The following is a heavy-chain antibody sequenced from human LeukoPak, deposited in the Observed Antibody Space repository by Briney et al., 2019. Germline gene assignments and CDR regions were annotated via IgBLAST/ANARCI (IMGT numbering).Heavy chain of an antibody. CDR1: GFTFSRNV. CDR3: AKGGIPTGPYYYFYYMDV. D-gene: IGHD3/OR15-3a*01. V-gene: IGHV3-30*01. J-gene: IGHJ6*03. Sequence: GGSLRLSGVASGFTFSRNVLHWVRQAPGKGLEWVATISCDGNNKFHADSVKGRFTISRDNSRNTVYLQMDSLRPEDTAVYHCAKGGIPTGPYYYFYYMDVWGNGTTVTVSS. CDR2: ISCDGNNK.